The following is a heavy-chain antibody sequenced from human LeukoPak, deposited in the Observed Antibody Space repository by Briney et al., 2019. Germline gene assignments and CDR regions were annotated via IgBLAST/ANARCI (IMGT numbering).Heavy chain of an antibody. Sequence: GGSLRLSCAASGFTFSSYEMNWVRPAPGKGLGWVSYISSSGSTIYYADSVKGRFTISRDNAKNTLYLQMNSLRAEDTAVYYCARARFPAFDIWGQGTMVTVSS. CDR3: ARARFPAFDI. CDR1: GFTFSSYE. D-gene: IGHD3-10*01. CDR2: ISSSGSTI. J-gene: IGHJ3*02. V-gene: IGHV3-48*03.